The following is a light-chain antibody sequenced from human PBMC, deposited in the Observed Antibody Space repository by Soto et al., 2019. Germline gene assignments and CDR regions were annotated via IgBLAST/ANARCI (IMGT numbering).Light chain of an antibody. CDR1: QSVSID. J-gene: IGKJ1*01. Sequence: ILMTQSPATVPLSPGERVTLSCRASQSVSIDLAWYQQKPGQAPRLLLYAAYTRATGIPARFSGSGSGTDFTLTISSLQSEDIAVYYCQQYNNWPPPWTFGQGTKVE. V-gene: IGKV3-15*01. CDR2: AAY. CDR3: QQYNNWPPPWT.